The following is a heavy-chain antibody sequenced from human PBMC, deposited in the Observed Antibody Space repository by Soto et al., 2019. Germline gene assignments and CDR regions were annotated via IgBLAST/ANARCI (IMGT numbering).Heavy chain of an antibody. J-gene: IGHJ5*02. Sequence: LRLSGAASGCTLSSYDMHWVRQATGKGLEWVSAIGTAGDPYYSSFVKGRFPISRDNDKNSLHLQMNRLRDEDTAVYHCARGLSESWLDPWGQGTLVTVSS. CDR1: GCTLSSYD. CDR3: ARGLSESWLDP. D-gene: IGHD2-21*02. CDR2: IGTAGDP. V-gene: IGHV3-13*05.